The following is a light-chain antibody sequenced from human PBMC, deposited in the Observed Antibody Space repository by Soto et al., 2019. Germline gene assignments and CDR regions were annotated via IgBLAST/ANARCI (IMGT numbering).Light chain of an antibody. CDR2: WSS. Sequence: DIVMTQSPDSLAVSLGERATINCKSSQSVLYSSNNKNYLVWYQQKPGQPPKLLIYWSSTRESGVPDRFSVSGSGKDFPLTISSQQGEDVAVYYCQQYASTQYTFGQGKKLELK. CDR1: QSVLYSSNNKNY. CDR3: QQYASTQYT. J-gene: IGKJ2*01. V-gene: IGKV4-1*01.